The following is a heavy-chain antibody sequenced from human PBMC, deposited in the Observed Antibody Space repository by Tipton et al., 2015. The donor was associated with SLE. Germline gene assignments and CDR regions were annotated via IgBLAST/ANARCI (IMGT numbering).Heavy chain of an antibody. CDR2: LIPIFGTP. J-gene: IGHJ5*02. CDR1: GGTFSNNV. Sequence: QSGAEVKKPGSSVKVSCKASGGTFSNNVISWVRQAPGQGLEWMGGLIPIFGTPNYAQKFQGRVTITTDESTSTAYLELSSLTSEDTAVYYCVRDGREYTVHDFAGWFDPWGQGTLVTVSS. V-gene: IGHV1-69*05. CDR3: VRDGREYTVHDFAGWFDP. D-gene: IGHD5/OR15-5a*01.